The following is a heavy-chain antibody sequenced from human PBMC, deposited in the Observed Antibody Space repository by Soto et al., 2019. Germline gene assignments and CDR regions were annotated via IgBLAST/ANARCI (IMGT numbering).Heavy chain of an antibody. CDR2: MYYGGRT. CDR1: GGSISSYY. D-gene: IGHD2-15*01. Sequence: PSETLSLTCTVSGGSISSYYWSWIRQPPGKGLEWIGYMYYGGRTNYNPSLKSRVTIPVDTSKMQVSLKLSSVTAADTAVYFCARGTPSPLIVRSSRGPWFDPWGQGTLVTVSS. J-gene: IGHJ5*02. V-gene: IGHV4-59*08. CDR3: ARGTPSPLIVRSSRGPWFDP.